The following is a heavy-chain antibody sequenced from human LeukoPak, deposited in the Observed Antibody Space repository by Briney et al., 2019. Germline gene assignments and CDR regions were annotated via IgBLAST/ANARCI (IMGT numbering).Heavy chain of an antibody. Sequence: ASVKVSCKASGYTFTADYIHWMRQAPGQGLEWMGWFNPNSGDSNFAQKFQGRVTMTRDTSTSTAYAELSRLRSDDTAVYYCARARASAHFDSWGQGTLVTVFS. D-gene: IGHD1-26*01. V-gene: IGHV1-2*02. CDR1: GYTFTADY. CDR2: FNPNSGDS. CDR3: ARARASAHFDS. J-gene: IGHJ4*02.